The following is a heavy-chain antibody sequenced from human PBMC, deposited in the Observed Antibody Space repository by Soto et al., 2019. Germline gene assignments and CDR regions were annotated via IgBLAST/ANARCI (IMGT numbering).Heavy chain of an antibody. CDR1: EGSFSSYA. Sequence: QVQLVQPGAEVKKPGSSVKVSCKASEGSFSSYAISWVRQAPGQGLEWMGGIIPIFSTANDAQKFQGRVTITADESTSTAYMELSSLRSEDTAVYYCARGPYCGGDCYYYYSYGIDVWGQGTTVTVSS. CDR2: IIPIFSTA. V-gene: IGHV1-69*12. D-gene: IGHD2-21*02. J-gene: IGHJ6*02. CDR3: ARGPYCGGDCYYYYSYGIDV.